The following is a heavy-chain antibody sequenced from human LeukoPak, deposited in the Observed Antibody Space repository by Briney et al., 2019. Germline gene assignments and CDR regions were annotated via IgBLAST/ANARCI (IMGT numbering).Heavy chain of an antibody. CDR3: ARQTWGIVVVPAAIRTQTDHYYYYMDV. V-gene: IGHV4-61*02. Sequence: SQTLSLTCTVSGDSISSDNYYWNWIRQPAGKGLEWIGRIYTSGSTNYNPSLKSRVTISVDTSKNQFSLKLSSVTAADTAVYYCARQTWGIVVVPAAIRTQTDHYYYYMDVWGKGTTVTVSS. J-gene: IGHJ6*03. CDR2: IYTSGST. D-gene: IGHD2-2*02. CDR1: GDSISSDNYY.